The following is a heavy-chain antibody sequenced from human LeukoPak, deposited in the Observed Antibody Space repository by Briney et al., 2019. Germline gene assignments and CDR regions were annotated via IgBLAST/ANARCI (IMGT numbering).Heavy chain of an antibody. CDR2: MDWNGGRT. V-gene: IGHV3-20*04. Sequence: PGRSLRLSCAAARFSFDDYCISWVRHQARKGLGWDSGMDWNGGRTGYADSVKGRFTISRDNAKNSLYLQMNSLRAEDTALYYCARDIAVGSSWYFSSYYYMDVWGKGTTVTVSS. J-gene: IGHJ6*03. CDR1: RFSFDDYC. CDR3: ARDIAVGSSWYFSSYYYMDV. D-gene: IGHD6-13*01.